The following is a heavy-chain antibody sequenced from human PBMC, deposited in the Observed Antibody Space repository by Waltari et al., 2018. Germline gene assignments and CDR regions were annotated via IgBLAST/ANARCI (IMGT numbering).Heavy chain of an antibody. CDR3: ARTTGARHDAFDI. CDR2: IYTSGST. CDR1: DDSIASFY. J-gene: IGHJ3*02. V-gene: IGHV4-4*07. D-gene: IGHD1-1*01. Sequence: QVQLPESGRRLVKTSETLSLTCSFSDDSIASFYRSWIRQTAGKGLEWLGHIYTSGSTDYNPSLRGRVSMSIDNSRNQFSLNLISVTTADTAIYYCARTTGARHDAFDIWGQGTLVTVSS.